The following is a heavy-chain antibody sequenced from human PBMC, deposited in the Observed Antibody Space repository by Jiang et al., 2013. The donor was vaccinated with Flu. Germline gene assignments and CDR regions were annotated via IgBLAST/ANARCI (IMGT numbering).Heavy chain of an antibody. J-gene: IGHJ3*02. CDR3: AREARGAFDI. D-gene: IGHD1-26*01. CDR2: ISSSGSTI. Sequence: VQLVESGGGLVQPGGSLRLSCAASGFTFITYEMNWVRQAPGKGLEWVSYISSSGSTIYYPDSVKGRFTISRDNAKNSLYLQMNSLRAEDTAVYYCAREARGAFDIWGQGTMVTVSS. CDR1: GFTFITYE. V-gene: IGHV3-48*03.